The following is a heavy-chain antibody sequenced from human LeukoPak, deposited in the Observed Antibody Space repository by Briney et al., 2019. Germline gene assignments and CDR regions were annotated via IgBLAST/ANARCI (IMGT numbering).Heavy chain of an antibody. CDR1: GFSLSTTGLG. CDR2: IYWDDDE. J-gene: IGHJ4*02. Sequence: SGPTLVNPTQTLTLTCNVPGFSLSTTGLGVGWIRQPPGKALEWLGIIYWDDDERYSPSLKNRLTITQDTSKNQVVLTMTNMDPVDTATYFCAQGGSSYFDYWGQGILVAVSS. V-gene: IGHV2-5*02. CDR3: AQGGSSYFDY. D-gene: IGHD1-26*01.